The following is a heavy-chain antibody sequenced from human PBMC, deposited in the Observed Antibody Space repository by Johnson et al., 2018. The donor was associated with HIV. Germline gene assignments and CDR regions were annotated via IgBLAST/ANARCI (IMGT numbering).Heavy chain of an antibody. Sequence: QVQLVESGGGVVQPGGSLKLSCAASGFTFSTYAIHWVRQAPGKGLEWVSIISYDGSNKYYADSVKGRFTISRDNSKNTLYLQMNGLRSEDTAVYYCAKGRRDFWSGADAFDIWGQVTMVTVSS. D-gene: IGHD3-3*01. CDR1: GFTFSTYA. J-gene: IGHJ3*02. CDR2: ISYDGSNK. CDR3: AKGRRDFWSGADAFDI. V-gene: IGHV3-30*04.